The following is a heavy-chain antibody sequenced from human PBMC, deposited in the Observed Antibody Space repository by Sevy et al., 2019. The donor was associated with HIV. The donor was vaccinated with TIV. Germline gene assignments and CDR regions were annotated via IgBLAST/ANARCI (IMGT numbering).Heavy chain of an antibody. V-gene: IGHV4-38-2*01. Sequence: SENLSLTCAVSSYSVGSDNYWGWIRQSPGKGLEWIGIIYRSGTTYYNPSLKSRVTISVDTSKNQFSLKLSSVTASDTAVYFCARALGMATFGQIRFDSWGQGTLVIVSS. D-gene: IGHD5-12*01. CDR1: SYSVGSDNY. CDR3: ARALGMATFGQIRFDS. CDR2: IYRSGTT. J-gene: IGHJ5*01.